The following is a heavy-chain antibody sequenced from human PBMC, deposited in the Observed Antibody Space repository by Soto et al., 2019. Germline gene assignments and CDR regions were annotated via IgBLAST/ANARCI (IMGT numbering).Heavy chain of an antibody. V-gene: IGHV3-11*06. D-gene: IGHD1-1*01. CDR3: ARKRTTGTYNY. Sequence: GGSLRLSCAASGFTFSEYYMSWSRQAPGKGLEWISYISSSSSYTNYADSVKGRFTISRDNAKNSLYLQMNSLRAEDTAVYYCARKRTTGTYNYWGQGTLGTVSS. J-gene: IGHJ4*02. CDR2: ISSSSSYT. CDR1: GFTFSEYY.